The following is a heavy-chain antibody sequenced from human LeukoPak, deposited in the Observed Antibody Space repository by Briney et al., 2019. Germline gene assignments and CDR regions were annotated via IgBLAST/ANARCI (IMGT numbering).Heavy chain of an antibody. Sequence: PSETLSLTCTVSGGSISSYYWSWIRQPAGKGLEWIGRIYTSGGTNYNPSLKSRVTMSVVTSKNQFSLKLSSVTAADTAVYYCARSAGYSSSWPLDYWGQGTLVTVSS. CDR3: ARSAGYSSSWPLDY. J-gene: IGHJ4*02. CDR1: GGSISSYY. D-gene: IGHD6-13*01. CDR2: IYTSGGT. V-gene: IGHV4-4*07.